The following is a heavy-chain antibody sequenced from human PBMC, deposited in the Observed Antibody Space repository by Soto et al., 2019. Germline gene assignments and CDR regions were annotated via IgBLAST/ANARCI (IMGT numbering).Heavy chain of an antibody. V-gene: IGHV1-8*01. J-gene: IGHJ4*02. D-gene: IGHD3-22*01. CDR3: ARVPHYYDSSGYYSPHLDY. CDR2: MNPNSGNT. Sequence: ASVKVSCKASGYTFTSYDINWVLQATGQGLEWMGWMNPNSGNTGYAQKFQGRVTMTRNTSISTAYMELSSLRSEDTAVYYCARVPHYYDSSGYYSPHLDYWGQGTLVTVSS. CDR1: GYTFTSYD.